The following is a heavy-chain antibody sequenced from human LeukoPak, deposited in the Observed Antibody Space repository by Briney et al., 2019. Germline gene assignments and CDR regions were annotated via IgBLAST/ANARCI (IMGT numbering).Heavy chain of an antibody. D-gene: IGHD1-26*01. CDR2: ISGSGGST. CDR1: GFTFSSYA. Sequence: GGSLRLSCAASGFTFSSYAMSWVRQAPGKGLEWVSAISGSGGSTYYADSVKGRFTISRDNSKNTLYLQMNSLRAEDTAVYYCAKADYSGSYYSPITDYWGQGPLVTVSS. CDR3: AKADYSGSYYSPITDY. V-gene: IGHV3-23*01. J-gene: IGHJ4*02.